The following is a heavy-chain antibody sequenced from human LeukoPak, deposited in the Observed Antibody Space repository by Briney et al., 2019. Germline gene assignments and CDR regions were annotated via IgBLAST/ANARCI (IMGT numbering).Heavy chain of an antibody. J-gene: IGHJ5*02. D-gene: IGHD2-2*01. CDR3: ARRKRSDCSSTSCLLNWFDP. Sequence: PSETLSLTCAVYGGSFSGYYWSWIRQPPGKGLEWIGEINHSGSTNYNPSLKSRVTISVDTSKNQFSLKLSSVTAADTAVYYCARRKRSDCSSTSCLLNWFDPWGQGTLVTVSS. V-gene: IGHV4-34*01. CDR1: GGSFSGYY. CDR2: INHSGST.